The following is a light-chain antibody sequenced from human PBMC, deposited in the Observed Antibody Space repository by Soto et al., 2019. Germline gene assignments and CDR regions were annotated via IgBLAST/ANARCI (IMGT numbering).Light chain of an antibody. CDR2: EVS. CDR3: SSYKSSSNYV. CDR1: SSDY. J-gene: IGLJ1*01. Sequence: QSVLTQPASVSGSPGQSITISCTGTSSDYVSWYQQHPGKAPKFLISEVSNRPSGISNRFSGSKSGNTASLTISGLQADDEADYYCSSYKSSSNYVFGTGTKVTVL. V-gene: IGLV2-14*01.